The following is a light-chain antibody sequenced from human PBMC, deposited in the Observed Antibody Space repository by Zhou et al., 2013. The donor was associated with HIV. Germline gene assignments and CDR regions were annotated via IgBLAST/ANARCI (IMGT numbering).Light chain of an antibody. Sequence: DIVLTQSPGFLSLSPGESATLSCRASQSLSSDYLSWYQQQPGRSPRLLIYGASSRATGIPDRFSGSGSGTDFTLTISSLEPEDFAVYYCQQYGNSPLLIFGGGTKVEIK. V-gene: IGKV3-20*01. J-gene: IGKJ4*01. CDR2: GAS. CDR3: QQYGNSPLLI. CDR1: QSLSSDY.